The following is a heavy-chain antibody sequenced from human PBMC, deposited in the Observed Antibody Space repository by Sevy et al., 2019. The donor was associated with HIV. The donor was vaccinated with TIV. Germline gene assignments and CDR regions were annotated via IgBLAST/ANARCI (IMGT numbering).Heavy chain of an antibody. CDR3: GSSLIPAGQDAFDI. J-gene: IGHJ3*02. CDR1: GFTFSSYS. D-gene: IGHD2-21*01. Sequence: GGSLRLSCAASGFTFSSYSMNWVRQAPGKGLEWVSSISSSSSYIYYADSVKGRFTISRDNAKNSLYLQMNSLRAEDTALYYCGSSLIPAGQDAFDIWGQGTMVTVSS. CDR2: ISSSSSYI. V-gene: IGHV3-21*01.